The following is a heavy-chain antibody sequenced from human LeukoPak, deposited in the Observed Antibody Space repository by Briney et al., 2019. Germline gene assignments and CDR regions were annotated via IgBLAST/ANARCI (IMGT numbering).Heavy chain of an antibody. CDR1: GGSISPYS. D-gene: IGHD1-26*01. CDR3: ARLPILGPSAY. CDR2: ISSTGST. J-gene: IGHJ4*02. Sequence: SETLSLTCTVSGGSISPYSWSWLRQPPGQGLEWIGCISSTGSTNYNSSLRGRVTMSADISRNQFSLKLTSVTTADMAVYYCARLPILGPSAYWGQGALVTVSS. V-gene: IGHV4-59*01.